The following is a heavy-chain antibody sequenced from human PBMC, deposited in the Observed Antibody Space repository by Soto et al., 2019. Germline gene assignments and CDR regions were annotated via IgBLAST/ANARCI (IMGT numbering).Heavy chain of an antibody. J-gene: IGHJ6*02. D-gene: IGHD3-22*01. Sequence: SVKVSCKASGGTFSSYAISWVRQAPGQGLEWMGGIIPIFGTANYAQKFQGRVTITADESTSTAYMELSSLSSEDTAVYYCVRAPYYYDSSGYYRGMDVWGQGPTVTVSS. V-gene: IGHV1-69*13. CDR2: IIPIFGTA. CDR3: VRAPYYYDSSGYYRGMDV. CDR1: GGTFSSYA.